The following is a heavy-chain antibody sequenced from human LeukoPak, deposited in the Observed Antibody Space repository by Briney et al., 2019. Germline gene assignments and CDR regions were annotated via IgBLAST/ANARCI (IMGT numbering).Heavy chain of an antibody. J-gene: IGHJ4*02. Sequence: GGSLRLSCAASGFTFSSYSMNWVRQAPGKGLEWVSSISSSSSYIYYADSVKGRFTISRDNAKNSLYLQMNSLRAEDTAVYCCARDPPTYYYDSSGFGGWGQGTLVTVSS. D-gene: IGHD3-22*01. CDR3: ARDPPTYYYDSSGFGG. CDR2: ISSSSSYI. CDR1: GFTFSSYS. V-gene: IGHV3-21*01.